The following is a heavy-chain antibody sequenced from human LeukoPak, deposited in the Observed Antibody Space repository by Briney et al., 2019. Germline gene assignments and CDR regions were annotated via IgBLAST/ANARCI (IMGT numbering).Heavy chain of an antibody. J-gene: IGHJ5*02. CDR3: ARTQYSSKAPPMTTVKRQTNWFDP. CDR1: GYTFTGYY. Sequence: ASVKVSCKASGYTFTGYYMHWVRQAPGQGLEWMGWINPNSGGTNYAQKFQGRVTMTRDTSISTAYMELSRLRSGGTAVYYCARTQYSSKAPPMTTVKRQTNWFDPGGQGTLVTASS. CDR2: INPNSGGT. D-gene: IGHD4-17*01. V-gene: IGHV1-2*02.